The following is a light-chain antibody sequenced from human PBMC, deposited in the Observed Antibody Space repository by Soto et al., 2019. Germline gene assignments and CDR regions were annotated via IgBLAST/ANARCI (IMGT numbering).Light chain of an antibody. Sequence: EIVMTQSPATLSVSPGERATLSCRASQSVSSNLAWYQQKPGQAPRLLIYGASTRATGIPARFSGSGSGTEFTLTISSLQSEDFAGYYCQQYNNWLGTFDQGPKVEIK. V-gene: IGKV3-15*01. J-gene: IGKJ1*01. CDR2: GAS. CDR1: QSVSSN. CDR3: QQYNNWLGT.